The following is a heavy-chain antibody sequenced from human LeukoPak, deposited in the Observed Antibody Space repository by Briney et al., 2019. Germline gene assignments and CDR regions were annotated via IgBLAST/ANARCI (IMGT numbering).Heavy chain of an antibody. CDR3: AKGGIVVPTKYYFDC. Sequence: GGSLRLSCTASGFTFSSYWMSWVRQAPGKGLEWVSVIFGGGSTYFADSVKGRFTVSRDNSKNTLYLQMNSLRAEDTAVYYCAKGGIVVPTKYYFDCWGHGTLVTVSS. CDR1: GFTFSSYW. CDR2: IFGGGST. D-gene: IGHD2-2*01. J-gene: IGHJ4*01. V-gene: IGHV3-53*01.